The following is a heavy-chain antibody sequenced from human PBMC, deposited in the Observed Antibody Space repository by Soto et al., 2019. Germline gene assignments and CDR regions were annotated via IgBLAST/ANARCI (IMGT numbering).Heavy chain of an antibody. CDR2: ISYDGSNK. J-gene: IGHJ6*02. CDR1: GFTFSSYG. V-gene: IGHV3-30*18. CDR3: AKFLVLWFGEKREVGMDV. Sequence: QVQLVESGGGVVQPGRSLRLSCAASGFTFSSYGMHWVRQAPGKGLEWVAVISYDGSNKYYADCVKGRFTISRDNSKNTLYLQMNSLRAEDTAVYYCAKFLVLWFGEKREVGMDVWGQGTTVTVSS. D-gene: IGHD3-10*01.